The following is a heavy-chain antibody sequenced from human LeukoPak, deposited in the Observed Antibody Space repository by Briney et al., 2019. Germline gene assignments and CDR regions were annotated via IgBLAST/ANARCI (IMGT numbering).Heavy chain of an antibody. CDR2: IYTSGST. D-gene: IGHD6-13*01. Sequence: PSETLSLTCTVSGGSISSGSYYWSWIRQSAGKGPEWIGRIYTSGSTNYNPSLKSRVTISVDTSKNQFSLKLSSVTAADTAVYYCARVLAAAGTGFDYWGQGTLVTVSS. V-gene: IGHV4-61*02. J-gene: IGHJ4*02. CDR1: GGSISSGSYY. CDR3: ARVLAAAGTGFDY.